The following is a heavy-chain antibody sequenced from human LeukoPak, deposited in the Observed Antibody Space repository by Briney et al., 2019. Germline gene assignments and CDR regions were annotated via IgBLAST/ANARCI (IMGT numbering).Heavy chain of an antibody. CDR2: IRSKANSYAT. J-gene: IGHJ5*02. V-gene: IGHV3-73*01. CDR3: TSRIAVATWGFDP. Sequence: PGGSLRLSCAASGFTFSGSAMHWVRQASGKGLEWVGRIRSKANSYATAYAASVKGRFTISRDDSKNTAYLQMNSLKTEDTAVYYCTSRIAVATWGFDPWGRGTLVTVSS. CDR1: GFTFSGSA. D-gene: IGHD6-19*01.